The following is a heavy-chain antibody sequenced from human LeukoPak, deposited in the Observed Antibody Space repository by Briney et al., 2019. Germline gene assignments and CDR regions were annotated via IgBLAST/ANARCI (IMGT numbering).Heavy chain of an antibody. D-gene: IGHD5-18*01. CDR3: ARARTPTAMVTYYYYYYMDV. V-gene: IGHV4-39*07. CDR1: GASISGSGYY. Sequence: PSESLSLTCAVSGASISGSGYYWGWIRQPPGKGLEWIGNIYYSGSTYYNASLQSRVTISVDTSKNQFSLKLSSVTAADTAVYYCARARTPTAMVTYYYYYYMDVWGKGTTVTVSS. CDR2: IYYSGST. J-gene: IGHJ6*03.